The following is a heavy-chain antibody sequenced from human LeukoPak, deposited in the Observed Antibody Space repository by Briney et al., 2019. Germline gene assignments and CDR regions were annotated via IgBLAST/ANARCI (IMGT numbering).Heavy chain of an antibody. CDR1: GFTFSSYG. Sequence: GGSLRLSCAASGFTFSSYGMHWVRQVPGKGLEWVAFIQYDGSNKYYADSVKGRFTISRDNSKNTLYLQMNSLRVEDTAVYYCAKGKTQNDYWGQGTLVTVSS. J-gene: IGHJ4*02. CDR2: IQYDGSNK. CDR3: AKGKTQNDY. V-gene: IGHV3-30*02.